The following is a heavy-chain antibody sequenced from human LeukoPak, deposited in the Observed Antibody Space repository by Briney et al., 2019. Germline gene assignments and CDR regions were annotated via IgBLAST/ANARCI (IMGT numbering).Heavy chain of an antibody. V-gene: IGHV3-53*01. CDR1: GFTVSSIY. J-gene: IGHJ4*02. CDR3: ARGKVSTSCYGY. D-gene: IGHD2-2*01. Sequence: PGGSLRLSCAASGFTVSSIYMSWVRQAPGKGLEWVSVIYSGGSTYYADSVKGRFTISRDNSKNTLYLQMNSLRAEDTAVYYCARGKVSTSCYGYWGQGTLVTVSS. CDR2: IYSGGST.